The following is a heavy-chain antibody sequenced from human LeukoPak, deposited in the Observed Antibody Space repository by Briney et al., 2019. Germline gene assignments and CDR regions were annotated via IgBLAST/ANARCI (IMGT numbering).Heavy chain of an antibody. CDR3: ARYVFSYSSSPFETK. Sequence: SETLSLTCAVSGGSVSSGGYYWAWIRRHPGKGLEWIGDMSYSGSTYYNPSLKSRVTISVDTSKNQVSLNLTSVTAADTAVYYCARYVFSYSSSPFETKWGQGTLVTVSS. V-gene: IGHV4-31*11. CDR2: MSYSGST. D-gene: IGHD6-6*01. J-gene: IGHJ4*02. CDR1: GGSVSSGGYY.